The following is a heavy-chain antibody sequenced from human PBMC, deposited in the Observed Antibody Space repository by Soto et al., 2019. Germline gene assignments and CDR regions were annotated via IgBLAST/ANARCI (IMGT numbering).Heavy chain of an antibody. V-gene: IGHV4-59*01. J-gene: IGHJ4*02. CDR1: GGSINNYY. CDR3: ARRYGGNFDY. Sequence: QVQLQESGPGLVKPSETLSLTCTVSGGSINNYYWSWIRQPPGKGLEWIGYIYYSGSTNYNPSLKSRVTISVDTPKNQFSLKLSPVTAADTAVYYCARRYGGNFDYWGQGTLVTVSS. D-gene: IGHD1-26*01. CDR2: IYYSGST.